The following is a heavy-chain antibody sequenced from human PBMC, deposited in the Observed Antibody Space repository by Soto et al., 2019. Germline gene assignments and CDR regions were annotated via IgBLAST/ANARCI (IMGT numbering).Heavy chain of an antibody. CDR3: TRDPYDSSGYYYVN. V-gene: IGHV3-49*03. CDR1: GFTFGDYA. Sequence: EVQLVESGGGLVQPGRSLRLSCTASGFTFGDYAMSWFRQAPGKGLEWVGFIRSKAYGGTTEYAASVKGRFTISRDDSKSIAYLQMNSLKTEDTAVYYCTRDPYDSSGYYYVNWGQGTLVTVSS. J-gene: IGHJ4*02. D-gene: IGHD3-22*01. CDR2: IRSKAYGGTT.